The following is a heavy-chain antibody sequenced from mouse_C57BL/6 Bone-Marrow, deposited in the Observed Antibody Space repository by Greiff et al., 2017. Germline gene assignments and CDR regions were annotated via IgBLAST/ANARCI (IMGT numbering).Heavy chain of an antibody. V-gene: IGHV14-4*01. CDR1: GFNIKDDY. CDR2: IDPENGDT. CDR3: TTMYWY. D-gene: IGHD4-1*01. J-gene: IGHJ2*01. Sequence: EVNVVESGAELVRPGASVKLSCTASGFNIKDDYMHWVKQRPEQGLEWIGWIDPENGDTEYASKFQGKATITADTSSNTAYLQLSSLTSEDTAVXYCTTMYWYWGQGTTLTVSS.